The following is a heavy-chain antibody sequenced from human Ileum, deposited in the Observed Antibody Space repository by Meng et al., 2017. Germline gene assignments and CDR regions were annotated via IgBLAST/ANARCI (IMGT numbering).Heavy chain of an antibody. D-gene: IGHD3-16*02. CDR2: IYHSGST. V-gene: IGHV4-38-2*01. CDR3: ARVMGHYDYVWGSYRLDAFAI. CDR1: GYSISSGYY. J-gene: IGHJ3*02. Sequence: SETLSLTCAVSGYSISSGYYWGWIRQPPGKGLEWIGSIYHSGSTYYNPSLKSRVTISVDTSKNQFSLKLSSVTAADTAVYYCARVMGHYDYVWGSYRLDAFAIWGPGKMV.